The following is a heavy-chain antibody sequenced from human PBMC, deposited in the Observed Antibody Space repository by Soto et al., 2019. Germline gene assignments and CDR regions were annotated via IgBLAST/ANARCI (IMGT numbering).Heavy chain of an antibody. CDR1: GGSISGYY. Sequence: SETMSLTCNVSGGSISGYYWSWIRQPPGKGLEYIGYIYYRGSTNYNPSFESRVTMSVDTSRNPFSLKVNSVTAADTAVYYCARQQLLPFYYALDVWGQGTTVTVSS. CDR2: IYYRGST. CDR3: ARQQLLPFYYALDV. D-gene: IGHD6-13*01. J-gene: IGHJ6*02. V-gene: IGHV4-59*01.